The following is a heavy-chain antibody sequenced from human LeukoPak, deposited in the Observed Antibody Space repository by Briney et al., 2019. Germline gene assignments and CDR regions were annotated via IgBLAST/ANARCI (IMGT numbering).Heavy chain of an antibody. J-gene: IGHJ4*02. V-gene: IGHV4-39*07. CDR1: GGSISSSSYY. CDR3: TRGTLNTFDF. CDR2: IYHSGST. Sequence: KSSETLSLTCTVSGGSISSSSYYWGWIRQPPGKGLEWIGSIYHSGSTYYNPSLKSRVTISVDTSKNQFSLKLDSVTAADTAVFYCTRGTLNTFDFWGQGTLVTVSS. D-gene: IGHD2/OR15-2a*01.